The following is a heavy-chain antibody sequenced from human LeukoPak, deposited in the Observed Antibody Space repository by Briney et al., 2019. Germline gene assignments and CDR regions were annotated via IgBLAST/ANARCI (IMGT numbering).Heavy chain of an antibody. CDR2: IYYSGST. CDR3: ARDGRYSSSWFDAFDI. J-gene: IGHJ3*02. Sequence: SQTLSLTCTVSGGSISSGGYYWSWLRQHPGRGLEWIGYIYYSGSTYYNPSLKSRVTISVDTSKNQFSLKLSSVTAADTAVYYCARDGRYSSSWFDAFDIWGQGTMVTVSS. V-gene: IGHV4-31*03. CDR1: GGSISSGGYY. D-gene: IGHD6-13*01.